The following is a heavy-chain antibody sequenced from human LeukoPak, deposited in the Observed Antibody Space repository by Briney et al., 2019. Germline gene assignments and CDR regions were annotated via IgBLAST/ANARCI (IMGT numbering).Heavy chain of an antibody. CDR1: GYTFTDYT. D-gene: IGHD1-1*01. Sequence: ASVKVSCKASGYTFTDYTINWVRQAPGRGLEWMGWINPNSGGTNYAQKFQGWVTMTRDTSISTAYMELSRLRSDDTAVYYCARSGYNWNDADAFDIWGQGTMVTVSS. CDR3: ARSGYNWNDADAFDI. V-gene: IGHV1-2*04. CDR2: INPNSGGT. J-gene: IGHJ3*02.